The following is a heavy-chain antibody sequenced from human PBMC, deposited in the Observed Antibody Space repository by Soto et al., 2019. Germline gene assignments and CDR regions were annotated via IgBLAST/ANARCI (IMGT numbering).Heavy chain of an antibody. D-gene: IGHD4-17*01. CDR3: ANDYGEEGYYGMDV. J-gene: IGHJ6*02. CDR2: INAGNGNT. V-gene: IGHV1-3*01. Sequence: QVQLVQSGAEVKKPGASVKVSCKASGYTFTSYAMHWVRQAPGQRLEWMGWINAGNGNTKYSQKFQGRVTITRDTSASTAYMELSSLRSEDTAVYYCANDYGEEGYYGMDVWGQGTTVTVSS. CDR1: GYTFTSYA.